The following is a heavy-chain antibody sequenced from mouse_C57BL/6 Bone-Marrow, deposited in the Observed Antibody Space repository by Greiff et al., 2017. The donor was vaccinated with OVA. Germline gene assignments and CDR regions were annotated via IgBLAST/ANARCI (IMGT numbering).Heavy chain of an antibody. J-gene: IGHJ3*01. Sequence: EVKLMESGGDLVKPGGSLKLSCAASGFTFSSYGMSWVRQTPDKRLEWVANISSGGSYTYYPDSVNARFTISRDNTKNTLYLHMSSLKSEDTAMYYCARRYYYFAYWGQGTLVTVSA. CDR2: ISSGGSYT. D-gene: IGHD1-1*01. V-gene: IGHV5-6*02. CDR1: GFTFSSYG. CDR3: ARRYYYFAY.